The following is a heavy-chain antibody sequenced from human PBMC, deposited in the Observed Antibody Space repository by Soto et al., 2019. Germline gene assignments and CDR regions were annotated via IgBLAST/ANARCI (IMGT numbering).Heavy chain of an antibody. J-gene: IGHJ4*02. Sequence: GGSLRLSCAASGFTFSSYAMSWVRQAPGKGLEWVSAISGSGGSTYYADSVKGRFTISRDNSKNTLYLQMNSLRAEDTAVYYCAKKTLYCIITSCPAHFDYWGQGTLLTVSS. CDR1: GFTFSSYA. D-gene: IGHD2-2*01. CDR3: AKKTLYCIITSCPAHFDY. V-gene: IGHV3-23*01. CDR2: ISGSGGST.